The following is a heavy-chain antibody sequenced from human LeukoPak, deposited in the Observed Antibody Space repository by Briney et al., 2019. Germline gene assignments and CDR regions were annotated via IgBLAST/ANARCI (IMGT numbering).Heavy chain of an antibody. CDR1: GGSISGYY. D-gene: IGHD3-3*01. J-gene: IGHJ5*02. Sequence: SETLSLTCAVSGGSISGYYWSWIRQPPGKGLEWIGDMYYSGSTNYNPSLKSRVTISVDTSKKQISLKLNSVTAADTAVYYCARGTVFGVATNWFAPWGQGTLVTVSS. CDR3: ARGTVFGVATNWFAP. CDR2: MYYSGST. V-gene: IGHV4-59*01.